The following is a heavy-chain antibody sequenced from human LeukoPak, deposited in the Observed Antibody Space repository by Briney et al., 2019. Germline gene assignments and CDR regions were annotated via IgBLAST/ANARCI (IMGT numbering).Heavy chain of an antibody. D-gene: IGHD2-8*01. V-gene: IGHV1-69*05. CDR3: ARGLLGVQDAFDI. J-gene: IGHJ3*02. Sequence: ASVKVSCKASGGTFSSYAISWVRQAPGQGLEWMGGIIPIFDTPNYAQKFQGRVTITTDESTSTAYMELSSLRSEDTAVYYCARGLLGVQDAFDIWGQGTMVTVSS. CDR2: IIPIFDTP. CDR1: GGTFSSYA.